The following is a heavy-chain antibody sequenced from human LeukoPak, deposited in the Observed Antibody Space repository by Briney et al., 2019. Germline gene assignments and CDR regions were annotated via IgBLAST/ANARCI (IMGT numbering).Heavy chain of an antibody. Sequence: TSQTLSLTCTVSGGSISSGGYYWSWIRQPPGKGLEWIGYIYHSGSTYYNPSLKSRVAISVDRSTNQFSLKLSSVTAADTAVYYCARDGEMAQLAGPTDYYYYMDVWGKGTTVTVSS. CDR2: IYHSGST. D-gene: IGHD5-24*01. CDR3: ARDGEMAQLAGPTDYYYYMDV. CDR1: GGSISSGGYY. J-gene: IGHJ6*03. V-gene: IGHV4-30-2*01.